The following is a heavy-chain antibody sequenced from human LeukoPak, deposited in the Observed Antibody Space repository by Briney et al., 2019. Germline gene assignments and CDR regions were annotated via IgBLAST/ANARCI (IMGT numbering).Heavy chain of an antibody. CDR1: GGSISSYY. Sequence: SETLSLTCTVSGGSISSYYWSWLRQPPGKGLEGIGYIYYSGSTNYNPSLKSRVTISVGTSNNQFSLKLSSVTAADTAVYYCARAPWDYDFWSGCSDLMYYFDYWGQGTLVTVSS. J-gene: IGHJ4*02. D-gene: IGHD3-3*01. CDR3: ARAPWDYDFWSGCSDLMYYFDY. CDR2: IYYSGST. V-gene: IGHV4-59*01.